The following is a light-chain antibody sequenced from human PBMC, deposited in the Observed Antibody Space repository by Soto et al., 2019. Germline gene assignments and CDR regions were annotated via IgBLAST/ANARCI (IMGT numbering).Light chain of an antibody. CDR3: QSYDSSLSAWKV. CDR1: NSSIGAGYD. J-gene: IGLJ3*02. CDR2: ANI. Sequence: QPVLTQPPSVSGAPGQRVSISCTGSNSSIGAGYDVNWYQQLPGTAPKLLIYANINRPSGVPDRFSGSKSGASAFLVITGLQAEDEADYYCQSYDSSLSAWKVFGGGTKLTVL. V-gene: IGLV1-40*01.